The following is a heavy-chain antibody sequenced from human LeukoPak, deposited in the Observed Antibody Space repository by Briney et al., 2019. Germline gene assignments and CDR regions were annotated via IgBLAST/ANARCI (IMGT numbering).Heavy chain of an antibody. J-gene: IGHJ4*02. V-gene: IGHV4-61*01. CDR1: GGSVTSGSYY. D-gene: IGHD4-17*01. Sequence: SETLSLTCCVSGGSVTSGSYYWSWIRQPPGKGLEWIGYIYYSGSTNYNPSLKSRVSISVDTSKNQFSLKLSSVTAADTAVYYCARTGSTVTMLYPFDHWGQGTLVTVSS. CDR2: IYYSGST. CDR3: ARTGSTVTMLYPFDH.